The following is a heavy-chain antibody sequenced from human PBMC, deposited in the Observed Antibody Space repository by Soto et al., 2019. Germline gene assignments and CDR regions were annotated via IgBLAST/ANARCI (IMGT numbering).Heavy chain of an antibody. V-gene: IGHV1-2*04. Sequence: ASVKVSCKASGYTFTGYYMHWVRQAPGQGLEWMGWINPNSGGTNYAQKFQGWVTMTRDTSISTAYMELSRLRSDDTAVYYCARDGALDQDYYGMDVWGQGTTVTVSS. CDR3: ARDGALDQDYYGMDV. J-gene: IGHJ6*02. CDR2: INPNSGGT. CDR1: GYTFTGYY.